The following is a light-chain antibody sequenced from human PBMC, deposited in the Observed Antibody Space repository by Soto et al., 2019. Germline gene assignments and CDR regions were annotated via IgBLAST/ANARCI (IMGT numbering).Light chain of an antibody. CDR1: QDIRYY. CDR2: DAS. J-gene: IGKJ5*01. V-gene: IGKV1-9*01. CDR3: QKLNTYPLT. Sequence: DIQMTQSPSSMSASLGDGVTIXXQASQDIRYYLNWYQHKPGKAPKLXIYDASTLQSGVPPRFSGSGSGTEFTLTISSLQPEDFARYYCQKLNTYPLTFGQGTRLEIK.